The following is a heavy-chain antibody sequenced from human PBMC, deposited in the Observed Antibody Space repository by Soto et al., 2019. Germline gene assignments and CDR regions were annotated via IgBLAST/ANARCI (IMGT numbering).Heavy chain of an antibody. D-gene: IGHD2-8*01. J-gene: IGHJ4*02. CDR3: ARLMGTDFDL. V-gene: IGHV3-72*01. CDR2: ARNKVNGYTT. Sequence: GSLRLSCAASGFTFSDHYMDWVRQAPGKGLEWVGRARNKVNGYTTAYAASVKGRFTISRDDSKNSLYLQMNSLKAEDTAVYFCARLMGTDFDLQGQGPLVTVSP. CDR1: GFTFSDHY.